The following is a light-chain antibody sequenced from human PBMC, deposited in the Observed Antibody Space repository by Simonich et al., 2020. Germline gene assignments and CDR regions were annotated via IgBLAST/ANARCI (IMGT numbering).Light chain of an antibody. CDR1: SSAVGGYNY. Sequence: QSALTQPASVSGSPGQSITISCPGTSSAVGGYNYVSWYQQPPGKAPKLMIYDVSKLPSGVSNRFSGSKSGNTASLTISGLQAEDEADYYCSSYTSSSTWVFGGGTKLTVL. V-gene: IGLV2-14*01. CDR3: SSYTSSSTWV. J-gene: IGLJ3*02. CDR2: DVS.